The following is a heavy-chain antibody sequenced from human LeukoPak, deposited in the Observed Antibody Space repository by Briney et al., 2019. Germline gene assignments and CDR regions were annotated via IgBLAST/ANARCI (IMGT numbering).Heavy chain of an antibody. J-gene: IGHJ4*02. V-gene: IGHV4-59*11. Sequence: PSETLSLTRSVSGDSISSLYWNWIRQPPGEGLEWIGFIYHSGTVTYNPSLKSRGTMSVDTSKNQVSLKLTSVTAADTAVYYCAKSRLGTDTSTVHSFVYWGQGILVTVSS. CDR2: IYHSGTV. CDR1: GDSISSLY. CDR3: AKSRLGTDTSTVHSFVY. D-gene: IGHD4-11*01.